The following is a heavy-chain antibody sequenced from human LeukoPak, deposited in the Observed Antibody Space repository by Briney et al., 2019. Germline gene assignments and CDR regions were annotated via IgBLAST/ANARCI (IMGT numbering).Heavy chain of an antibody. D-gene: IGHD5-24*01. V-gene: IGHV3-7*04. Sequence: GGSLRLSCAASGFTFSSYSMTWVRQAPGKGLEWVANIREDGSDKYYVDSVRGRFTVSRDNAKNSLYLQMNSLRAEDMAVYYCARDRGWLQFDYWGQGTLVTVSS. CDR2: IREDGSDK. CDR1: GFTFSSYS. CDR3: ARDRGWLQFDY. J-gene: IGHJ4*02.